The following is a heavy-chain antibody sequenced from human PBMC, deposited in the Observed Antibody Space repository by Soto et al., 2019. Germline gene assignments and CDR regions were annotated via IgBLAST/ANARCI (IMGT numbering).Heavy chain of an antibody. CDR1: GYTFTSYY. D-gene: IGHD3-22*01. CDR3: ARDRGYDSSGYSAPFDY. V-gene: IGHV1-46*01. CDR2: INPSGGST. J-gene: IGHJ4*02. Sequence: QVQLVQSGAEVKKPGASVKVSCKASGYTFTSYYMHWVRQAPGQGLEWMGIINPSGGSTSYAQKFQGRVTMTRDTSTSTVYMELSSLRSEDTAVYYCARDRGYDSSGYSAPFDYWGQGTLVTVSS.